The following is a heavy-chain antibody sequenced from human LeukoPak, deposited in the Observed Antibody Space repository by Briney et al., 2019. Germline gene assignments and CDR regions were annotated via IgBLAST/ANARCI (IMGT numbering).Heavy chain of an antibody. CDR1: GFTFDDYA. Sequence: PGGSLRLSCAASGFTFDDYAMHWVRQAPGKGLEWVSGISWNSGSIGYADSVKGRFTISRDNAKNSLYLQMNSLRAEDTALYYCAKDNGYSYALGAFDIWGQGTMVTVSS. CDR2: ISWNSGSI. D-gene: IGHD5-18*01. J-gene: IGHJ3*02. V-gene: IGHV3-9*01. CDR3: AKDNGYSYALGAFDI.